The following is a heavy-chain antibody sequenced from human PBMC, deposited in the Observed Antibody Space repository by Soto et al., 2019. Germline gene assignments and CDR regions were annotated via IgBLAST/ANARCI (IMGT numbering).Heavy chain of an antibody. CDR1: GGSFSGYY. J-gene: IGHJ4*02. CDR3: ARLRDLDY. V-gene: IGHV4-34*01. Sequence: PSETLSLTCAVYGGSFSGYYWSWIRQPPGKGLEWIGEINHSGSTNYNPSLKSRVTISVDTSKNQFSLKLSSLRSEDTAVYYCARLRDLDYWGQGTLVTVSS. CDR2: INHSGST.